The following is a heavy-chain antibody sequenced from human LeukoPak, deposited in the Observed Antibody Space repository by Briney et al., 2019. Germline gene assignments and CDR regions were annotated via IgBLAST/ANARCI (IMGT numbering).Heavy chain of an antibody. D-gene: IGHD3-16*01. Sequence: GASVKVSCKASGYTFTGYAMHWVRQAPGQRLEWMGWINAGNGNTKYSQKFQGRVTITRDTSASTAYMELRSLRSDDTAFYYCAREPGLARSTFFDYWGQGTLVTVST. CDR1: GYTFTGYA. CDR3: AREPGLARSTFFDY. J-gene: IGHJ4*02. CDR2: INAGNGNT. V-gene: IGHV1-3*01.